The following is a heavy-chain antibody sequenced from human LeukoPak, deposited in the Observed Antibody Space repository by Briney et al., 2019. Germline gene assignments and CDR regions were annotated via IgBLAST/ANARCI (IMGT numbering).Heavy chain of an antibody. J-gene: IGHJ4*02. CDR1: GDSISRYY. CDR2: IYNGGII. D-gene: IGHD4-17*01. V-gene: IGHV4-4*07. Sequence: PSETLSLTCTVSGDSISRYYWSWIRQPAGKGLEWIGRIYNGGIITYNPSLKSRVTMSIDTSNNQFSLRLRFVTAADTAVYYCARLSTVTTSFDYWGQGTLVTVSS. CDR3: ARLSTVTTSFDY.